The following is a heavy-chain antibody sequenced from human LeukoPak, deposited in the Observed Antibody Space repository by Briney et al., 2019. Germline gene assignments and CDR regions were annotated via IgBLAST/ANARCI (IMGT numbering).Heavy chain of an antibody. J-gene: IGHJ5*02. D-gene: IGHD4-17*01. V-gene: IGHV1-2*02. CDR3: ARDCDYGDYNWFDP. Sequence: ASVKVSCKASGYTFTGHYIHWVRQAPGQGLEWMGWINPNSGGTSCAQKFQGRVTMTRDTSTSTVYMELSSLRSEDTAVYYCARDCDYGDYNWFDPWGQGTLVTVSS. CDR2: INPNSGGT. CDR1: GYTFTGHY.